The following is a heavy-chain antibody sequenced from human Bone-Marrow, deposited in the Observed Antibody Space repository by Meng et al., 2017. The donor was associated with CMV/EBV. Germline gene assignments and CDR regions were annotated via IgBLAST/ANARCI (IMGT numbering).Heavy chain of an antibody. D-gene: IGHD3-3*01. V-gene: IGHV3-33*01. CDR1: GFAFSNYG. CDR2: IWYDGTNK. CDR3: ARSQGKGSGYPFDY. J-gene: IGHJ4*02. Sequence: GESLKISCAASGFAFSNYGMHWVRQAPGKGLEWMAVIWYDGTNKYHVDSVKGRFTISRDNSRNTLYLQMNSLRAEDMAVYYCARSQGKGSGYPFDYWGQGTLVTVSS.